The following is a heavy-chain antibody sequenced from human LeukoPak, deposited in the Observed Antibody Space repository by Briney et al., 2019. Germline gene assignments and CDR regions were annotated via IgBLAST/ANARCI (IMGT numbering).Heavy chain of an antibody. CDR2: IYHSGST. CDR1: GGSISSSNW. D-gene: IGHD4-17*01. Sequence: SETLSLTCAVSGGSISSSNWWSWVRQPPGKGLEWIGEIYHSGSTNYNPSLKSRVTISVDKSKNQFSLKLSSVTAADTAVYYCARDISREDYGDYEEDAFDIWAKGQWSPSPQ. CDR3: ARDISREDYGDYEEDAFDI. J-gene: IGHJ3*02. V-gene: IGHV4-4*02.